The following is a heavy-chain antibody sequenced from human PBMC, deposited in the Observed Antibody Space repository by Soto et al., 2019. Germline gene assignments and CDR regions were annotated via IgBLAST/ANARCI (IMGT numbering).Heavy chain of an antibody. J-gene: IGHJ6*02. Sequence: QVQLVESGGGVVQPGRSLRLSCAASGFTFSSYGMHWVRQAPGKGLEWVAVIWYDGSNKYYADSVKGRFTISRDNSKNTRYLQMNSLRAEDTAVYYCARDRIAVADGMDGWGQGTTVTVSS. V-gene: IGHV3-33*01. CDR1: GFTFSSYG. CDR3: ARDRIAVADGMDG. CDR2: IWYDGSNK. D-gene: IGHD6-19*01.